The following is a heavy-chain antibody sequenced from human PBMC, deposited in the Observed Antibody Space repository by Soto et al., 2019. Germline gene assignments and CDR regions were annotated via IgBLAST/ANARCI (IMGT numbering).Heavy chain of an antibody. D-gene: IGHD2-8*01. CDR1: GFTFTTYW. CDR2: INQDGSKK. CDR3: SRSLNA. V-gene: IGHV3-7*01. Sequence: GGSLRLSCAASGFTFTTYWMDWVRQTPGKGLEWVANINQDGSKKNYVGSVKGRFTISRDNAKNSPYLQMSSLTAEDSALYYCSRSLNAWGQGTLVTVSS. J-gene: IGHJ5*02.